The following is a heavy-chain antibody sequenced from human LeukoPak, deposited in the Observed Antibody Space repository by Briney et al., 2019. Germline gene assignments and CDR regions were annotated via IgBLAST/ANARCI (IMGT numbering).Heavy chain of an antibody. Sequence: SETLSLTCNVSGGSISSNYWSWIRQPPGRGLEWIVYIFYSGSTNYNPSLNSRVTISVDTSKRHFSLKMSSVTAADTAVYYCAREEYYYDSSGSKNNWFDTWGQGTLVTVSS. V-gene: IGHV4-59*01. D-gene: IGHD3-22*01. CDR1: GGSISSNY. CDR2: IFYSGST. J-gene: IGHJ5*02. CDR3: AREEYYYDSSGSKNNWFDT.